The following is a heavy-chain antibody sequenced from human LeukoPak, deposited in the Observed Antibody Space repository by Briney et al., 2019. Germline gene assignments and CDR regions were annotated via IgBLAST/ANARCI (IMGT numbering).Heavy chain of an antibody. D-gene: IGHD3-22*01. CDR2: IYYSGST. J-gene: IGHJ4*02. V-gene: IGHV4-59*01. CDR3: ARGRYYYDSSGYFHFDY. CDR1: GVSISSYY. Sequence: SETLSLTCTVSGVSISSYYWSWLRQPPGKGLEWLGYIYYSGSTNYNPSLKSRVTISVDTSKNQFSLKLSSVTAADTAVYYCARGRYYYDSSGYFHFDYWGQGTLVTVSS.